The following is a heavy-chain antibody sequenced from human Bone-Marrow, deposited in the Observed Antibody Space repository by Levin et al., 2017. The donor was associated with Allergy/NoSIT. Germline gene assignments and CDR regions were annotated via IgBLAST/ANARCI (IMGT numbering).Heavy chain of an antibody. Sequence: ESLKISCTVSRASITSSSYYWGWIRQPPGKGLEWIGSIYHSGSTYYNPSLKSRVTISIDTSKSPFSLNLSSVTAADTAVYYCARLGTTYYWGQGTLVTVSS. CDR3: ARLGTTYY. J-gene: IGHJ4*02. V-gene: IGHV4-39*01. CDR1: RASITSSSYY. CDR2: IYHSGST. D-gene: IGHD1-7*01.